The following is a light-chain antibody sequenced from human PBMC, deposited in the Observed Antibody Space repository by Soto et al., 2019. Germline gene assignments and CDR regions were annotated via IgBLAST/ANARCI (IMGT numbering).Light chain of an antibody. CDR2: TNN. CDR3: AAWDDSLNGRV. Sequence: QSVLTQPPSASETPGQRVSISCSGSSSNIGINTVSWYQQLPGKAPKLLIYTNNQRPSGVPDRFSASKSGTSASLAISGLQSDDEADYYCAAWDDSLNGRVFGTGTKV. CDR1: SSNIGINT. J-gene: IGLJ1*01. V-gene: IGLV1-44*01.